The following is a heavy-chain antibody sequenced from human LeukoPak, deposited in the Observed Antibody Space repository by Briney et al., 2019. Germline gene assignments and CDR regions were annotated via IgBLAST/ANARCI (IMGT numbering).Heavy chain of an antibody. CDR2: ISGSGGST. CDR3: AKDDWEVAHG. Sequence: GGSLRLSCAASGFTFSSYAMSWGRQAPGKVLEWVSAISGSGGSTYYADSVKGRFTISRDNSKNTLCLQMNSLRAEDTAVYYCAKDDWEVAHGWGQGALVTVSS. D-gene: IGHD1-26*01. CDR1: GFTFSSYA. V-gene: IGHV3-23*01. J-gene: IGHJ4*02.